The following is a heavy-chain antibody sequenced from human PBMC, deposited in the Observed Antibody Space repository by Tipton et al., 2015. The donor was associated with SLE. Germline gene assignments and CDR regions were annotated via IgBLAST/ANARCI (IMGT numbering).Heavy chain of an antibody. CDR1: GGSISSSSYY. CDR3: TRDHTSGSLDY. D-gene: IGHD1-26*01. Sequence: TLSLTCTVSGGSISSSSYYWGWIRQPPGKGLEWIGSIYYSGSTNYNPSLKSRVTISVDTSKNQFSLKLSSVTAADTAVYYCTRDHTSGSLDYWGQGTLVTVSS. CDR2: IYYSGST. J-gene: IGHJ4*02. V-gene: IGHV4-39*07.